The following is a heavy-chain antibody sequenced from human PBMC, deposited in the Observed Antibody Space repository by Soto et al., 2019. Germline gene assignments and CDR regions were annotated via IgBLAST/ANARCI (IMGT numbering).Heavy chain of an antibody. CDR3: ARVHFGGRYFDWLPAPRDYYYGMAV. D-gene: IGHD3-9*01. V-gene: IGHV3-48*01. CDR1: GFTFSSYS. J-gene: IGHJ6*02. Sequence: PGESLKISCAASGFTFSSYSMNWVRQAPGKGLEWVSYISSSSSTIYYADSVKGRFTISRDNAKNSLYLQMNSLRAEDTAVYYCARVHFGGRYFDWLPAPRDYYYGMAVWGQGTTVPVSS. CDR2: ISSSSSTI.